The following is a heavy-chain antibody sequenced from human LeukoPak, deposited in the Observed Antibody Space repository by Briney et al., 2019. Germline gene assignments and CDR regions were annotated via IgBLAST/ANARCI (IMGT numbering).Heavy chain of an antibody. Sequence: GGSLRLSCAASGFAFSSYWMHWVRQAPGKGLVWVSRINSDGSSTSYADSVKGRFTISRDNAKNTLYLQMNSLRAEDTAVYYCARDIIVGATTSNVAFVIWGQGTMVTVSS. D-gene: IGHD1-26*01. CDR1: GFAFSSYW. V-gene: IGHV3-74*01. J-gene: IGHJ3*02. CDR3: ARDIIVGATTSNVAFVI. CDR2: INSDGSST.